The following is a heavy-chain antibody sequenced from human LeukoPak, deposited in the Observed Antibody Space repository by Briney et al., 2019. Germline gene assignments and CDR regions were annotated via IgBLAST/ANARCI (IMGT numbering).Heavy chain of an antibody. J-gene: IGHJ3*01. CDR1: GFTFSSYG. Sequence: GGSLRLSCAATGFTFSSYGMHWVRQAPGKGLEWVAVTSYDGSNKYYADAVKGRFTISRDNSKNTLYLQMNSLRDEDTALYYCAIHGGGTIRIEAFDVWGQGTMVTISS. CDR3: AIHGGGTIRIEAFDV. D-gene: IGHD3-3*01. V-gene: IGHV3-30*03. CDR2: TSYDGSNK.